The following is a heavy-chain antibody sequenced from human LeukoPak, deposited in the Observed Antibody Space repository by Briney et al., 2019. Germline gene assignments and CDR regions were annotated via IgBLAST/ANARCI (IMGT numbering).Heavy chain of an antibody. Sequence: GGSLRLSCAASGFTFSGSAMHWVRQAPGKGLVWVSRINSDGSSTSYADSVKGRFTISRDNAKNTLYLQMNSLRAEDTAVYFCARDGSVLRFLEWLFFLDYWGQGTLVTVSS. V-gene: IGHV3-74*01. CDR1: GFTFSGSA. D-gene: IGHD3-3*01. CDR3: ARDGSVLRFLEWLFFLDY. J-gene: IGHJ4*02. CDR2: INSDGSST.